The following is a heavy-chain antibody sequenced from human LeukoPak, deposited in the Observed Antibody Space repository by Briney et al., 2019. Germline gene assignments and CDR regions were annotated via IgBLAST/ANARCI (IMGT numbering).Heavy chain of an antibody. Sequence: GASVKVSCKASGGTFSSYAISWVRQAPGQGLEWMGGIIPISGTANYAQKFQGRVTITTDESTSTAYMELSSLRSEDTAVYYYARSYYGDYSYYFDYWGQGTLVTVSP. D-gene: IGHD4-17*01. CDR3: ARSYYGDYSYYFDY. V-gene: IGHV1-69*05. CDR1: GGTFSSYA. J-gene: IGHJ4*02. CDR2: IIPISGTA.